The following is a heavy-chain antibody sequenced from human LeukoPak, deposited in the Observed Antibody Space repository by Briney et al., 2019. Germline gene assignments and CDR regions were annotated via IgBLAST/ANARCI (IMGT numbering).Heavy chain of an antibody. CDR1: GGSISSGGYY. CDR3: ARVFSLYYYDSSGYYPDAFDT. D-gene: IGHD3-22*01. J-gene: IGHJ3*02. CDR2: IYYSGST. Sequence: SQTLSLTCTVSGGSISSGGYYWSWIRQHPGKGLEWIGYIYYSGSTYYNPSLKSRVTISVDTSKNQFSLKLSSVTAADTAVYYCARVFSLYYYDSSGYYPDAFDTWGQGTMVTVSS. V-gene: IGHV4-31*03.